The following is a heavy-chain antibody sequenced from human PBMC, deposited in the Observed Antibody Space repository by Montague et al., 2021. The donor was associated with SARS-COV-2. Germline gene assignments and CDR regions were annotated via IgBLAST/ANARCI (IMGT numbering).Heavy chain of an antibody. CDR3: ASSRTTVESGTAIDS. Sequence: SLRLSCAASGFTSRSYWMHWVRKGPGKGLVWVSRINRDGSVRSYADSVRGRFTISRDIAKNTLYLQMDGLRVEDTALYFCASSRTTVESGTAIDSWGQGTLVTVST. J-gene: IGHJ4*02. CDR2: INRDGSVR. V-gene: IGHV3-74*01. D-gene: IGHD4-23*01. CDR1: GFTSRSYW.